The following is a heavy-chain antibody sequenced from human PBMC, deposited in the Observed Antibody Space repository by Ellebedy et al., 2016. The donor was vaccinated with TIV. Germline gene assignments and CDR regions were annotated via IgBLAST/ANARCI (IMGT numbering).Heavy chain of an antibody. V-gene: IGHV3-30*03. D-gene: IGHD2-21*02. Sequence: GESLKISCAASGFTFSTYGMHWVRQAPGTGLEWVAVISYDGRNEYYADSVRGRFTIARDNSNNTLYLHMNRLRAEDTALYYCTRGVVVTTSYSQYWGQGTLVTVSS. CDR2: ISYDGRNE. CDR3: TRGVVVTTSYSQY. J-gene: IGHJ1*01. CDR1: GFTFSTYG.